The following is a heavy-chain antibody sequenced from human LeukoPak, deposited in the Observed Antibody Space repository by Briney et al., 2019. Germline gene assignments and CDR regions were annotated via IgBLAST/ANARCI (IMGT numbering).Heavy chain of an antibody. D-gene: IGHD2-2*01. J-gene: IGHJ4*02. CDR2: ISTYNGNT. CDR3: ARDDCTSDSCYLAY. CDR1: DYTFTSYG. V-gene: IGHV1-18*01. Sequence: ASVKVSCKASDYTFTSYGISWVRQAPGQGLEWMGWISTYNGNTNYAREFQGRVTMTTDTSTSTAYMELRSLRSDDTAVYYCARDDCTSDSCYLAYWGQGTLVTVSS.